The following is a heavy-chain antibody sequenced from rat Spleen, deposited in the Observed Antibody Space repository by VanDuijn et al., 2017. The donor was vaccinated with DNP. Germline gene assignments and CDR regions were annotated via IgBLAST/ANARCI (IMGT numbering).Heavy chain of an antibody. Sequence: EVQLVESGGGSVQPGRSLKLSCAASGFTFSDYYMAWVRQVPGKGLEWLASITSNGGATYYLDSVKGRFTISRDDAQDTLYLQMNSLTSEDTATYYCATHDYGYAMDAWGQGTSVTVSS. J-gene: IGHJ4*01. CDR2: ITSNGGAT. CDR3: ATHDYGYAMDA. CDR1: GFTFSDYY. D-gene: IGHD1-11*01. V-gene: IGHV5-25*01.